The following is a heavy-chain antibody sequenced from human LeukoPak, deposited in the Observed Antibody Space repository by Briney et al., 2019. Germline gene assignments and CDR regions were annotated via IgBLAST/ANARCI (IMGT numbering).Heavy chain of an antibody. CDR3: ARAAVTSGSTETFDP. J-gene: IGHJ5*02. V-gene: IGHV1-18*01. Sequence: EASVKVSCKASGYTFTSYGISWVRQAPGQGLEWMGWISAYNGNTNYAQKLQGRVTMTTDTSTSTAYMELRSLRSDDTAVYYCARAAVTSGSTETFDPWGQGTLVTVSS. D-gene: IGHD4-4*01. CDR2: ISAYNGNT. CDR1: GYTFTSYG.